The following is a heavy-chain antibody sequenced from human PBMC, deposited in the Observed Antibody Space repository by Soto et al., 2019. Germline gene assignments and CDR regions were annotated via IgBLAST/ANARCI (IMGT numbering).Heavy chain of an antibody. J-gene: IGHJ6*02. D-gene: IGHD3-10*01. V-gene: IGHV5-51*01. Sequence: LGESLKISCKGSGYSFTSYWIGWVRQMPGKGLEWMGIIYPGDSDTRYSPSFQGQVTISADKSISTAYLQWSSLKASDTAMYYCARGAQGSEYYYYGMDVWGQGTTVTVSS. CDR1: GYSFTSYW. CDR3: ARGAQGSEYYYYGMDV. CDR2: IYPGDSDT.